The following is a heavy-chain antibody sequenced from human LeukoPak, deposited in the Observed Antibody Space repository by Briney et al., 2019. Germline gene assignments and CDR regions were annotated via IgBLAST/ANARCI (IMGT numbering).Heavy chain of an antibody. CDR1: GFTFSSYA. V-gene: IGHV3-23*01. J-gene: IGHJ4*02. Sequence: GGSLRLSCAASGFTFSSYAICWVRQAPGKGLEWVSAISGSGGSTYYADSVQGRFTISRDNSKNAVYLQMSSPRAEATAVYYCARGGRVSARDYWVQGTLVTV. CDR2: ISGSGGST. CDR3: ARGGRVSARDY. D-gene: IGHD2-15*01.